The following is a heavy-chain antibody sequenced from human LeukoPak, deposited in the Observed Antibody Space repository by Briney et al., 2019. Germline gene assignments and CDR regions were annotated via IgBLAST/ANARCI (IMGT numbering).Heavy chain of an antibody. CDR1: GGSISSSSYY. CDR2: IYYSGST. CDR3: AREVVVVVPYFDY. D-gene: IGHD2-15*01. V-gene: IGHV4-39*07. Sequence: SETLSLTCTVSGGSISSSSYYWGWIRQPPGKGLEWIGSIYYSGSTYYNPSLKSRVTISVDTSKNQFSLKLSSVTAADTAVYYCAREVVVVVPYFDYWGQGTLVTVSS. J-gene: IGHJ4*02.